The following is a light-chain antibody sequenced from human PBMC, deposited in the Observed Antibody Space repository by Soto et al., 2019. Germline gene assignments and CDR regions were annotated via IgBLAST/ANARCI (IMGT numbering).Light chain of an antibody. CDR2: LGS. J-gene: IGKJ3*01. CDR1: ESLLHGNGYNY. Sequence: DIVMSQSPLSLPVTPGEPASISCRSGESLLHGNGYNYLDWYLQKPGQSPQLLIYLGSTRASGVPDRLSGSGSGTDFTLKISRVEAEDVGVYFCMQALQTPCTFGPGTKVEIK. CDR3: MQALQTPCT. V-gene: IGKV2-28*01.